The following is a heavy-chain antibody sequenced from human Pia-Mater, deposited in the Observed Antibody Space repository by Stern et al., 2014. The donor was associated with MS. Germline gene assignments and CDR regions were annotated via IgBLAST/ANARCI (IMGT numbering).Heavy chain of an antibody. J-gene: IGHJ4*02. D-gene: IGHD3-22*01. CDR2: IWYDGNNI. Sequence: QVQLVESGGGVVQPGSSLRLSCEASGFTFSTYGMPWVRQAPGKGLEWVAVIWYDGNNIYYADSVKGRFTVSRDNSTNTLYLQMHSLSAEDTAVYYCAGAYDSSGYYDYWGLGTLVTVSS. V-gene: IGHV3-33*01. CDR3: AGAYDSSGYYDY. CDR1: GFTFSTYG.